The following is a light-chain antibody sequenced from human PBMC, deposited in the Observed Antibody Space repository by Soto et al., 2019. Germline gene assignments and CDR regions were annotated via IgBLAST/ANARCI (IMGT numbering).Light chain of an antibody. V-gene: IGKV1-12*01. CDR2: TTS. CDR1: QGIGSW. J-gene: IGKJ3*01. CDR3: QQANSFPLT. Sequence: DIQMTQSPSSVSASVGDRVTITCWASQGIGSWLAWYQQKPGKAPTLLIYTTSNLQSGVPSRFSGSGSGTDFTLTISSLQPEDFATYYCQQANSFPLTFGPGTKVDIK.